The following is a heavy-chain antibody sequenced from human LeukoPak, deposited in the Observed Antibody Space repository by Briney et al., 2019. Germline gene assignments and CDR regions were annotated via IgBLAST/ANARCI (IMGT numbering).Heavy chain of an antibody. D-gene: IGHD2-2*01. Sequence: GGSLRLSCAASGFTFSSYWMSWVRQAPGKGLEWVANIKQDGSEKYYVDSVKGRFTISRDNAKNSLYLQMNSLRAEDTAVYYCAREANIVVVPAGFDYWGQGTLVTVSS. V-gene: IGHV3-7*01. CDR2: IKQDGSEK. CDR1: GFTFSSYW. CDR3: AREANIVVVPAGFDY. J-gene: IGHJ4*02.